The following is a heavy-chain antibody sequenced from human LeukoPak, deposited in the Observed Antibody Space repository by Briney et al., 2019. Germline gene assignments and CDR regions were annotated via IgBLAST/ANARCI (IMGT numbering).Heavy chain of an antibody. D-gene: IGHD3-3*01. Sequence: SVKVPCKASGGTFSSYAISWVRQAPGQGLEWMGGIIPIFGTANYAQKFQGRVTITADESTSTAYMELSSLRSEDTAVYYCASTPDFWSGYYFDYWGQGTLVTVSS. J-gene: IGHJ4*02. CDR2: IIPIFGTA. CDR3: ASTPDFWSGYYFDY. V-gene: IGHV1-69*01. CDR1: GGTFSSYA.